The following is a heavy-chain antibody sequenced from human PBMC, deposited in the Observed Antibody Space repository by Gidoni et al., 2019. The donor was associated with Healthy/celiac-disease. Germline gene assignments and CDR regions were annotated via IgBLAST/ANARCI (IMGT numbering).Heavy chain of an antibody. D-gene: IGHD2-2*01. CDR1: GFTFSDYY. J-gene: IGHJ4*02. Sequence: VQLVESGGGLVKPGGSLRLSCAASGFTFSDYYLSWIRQAPGKGLEWVSYISSSSSYTNDADSGKGRFTISRDNAKNSLYLQMNSLRAEDTAVYYCARRATTDNCSSTSCSYFDYWGQGTLVTVSS. CDR3: ARRATTDNCSSTSCSYFDY. CDR2: ISSSSSYT. V-gene: IGHV3-11*06.